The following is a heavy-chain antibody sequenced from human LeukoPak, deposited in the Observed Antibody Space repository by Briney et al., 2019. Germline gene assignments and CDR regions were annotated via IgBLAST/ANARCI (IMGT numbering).Heavy chain of an antibody. J-gene: IGHJ4*02. CDR3: ARGRGLRFPFDY. V-gene: IGHV4-59*01. Sequence: PSETLSLTCTVSVGSISSYYWSWIRQPPGKGLEWIGYIYYSGSTNYNPSLKSRVTISVDTSKNQFSLKLSSVTAADTAVYYCARGRGLRFPFDYWGQGTLITVSS. D-gene: IGHD5-12*01. CDR1: VGSISSYY. CDR2: IYYSGST.